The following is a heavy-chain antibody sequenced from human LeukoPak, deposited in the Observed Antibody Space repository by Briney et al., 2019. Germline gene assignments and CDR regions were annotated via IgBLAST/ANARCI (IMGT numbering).Heavy chain of an antibody. CDR2: ISTYNGNT. D-gene: IGHD3-3*01. V-gene: IGHV1-18*01. Sequence: ASVKVSCKASGYTFTSYGISWVRQAPGQGLGWMGWISTYNGNTNYAHKFQGRVTLTTDTSTSTASMELRSLRSDDTAVYYCARDRRYDFWSGYYNYKYYYYGMDVWGQGTTVTVSS. J-gene: IGHJ6*02. CDR3: ARDRRYDFWSGYYNYKYYYYGMDV. CDR1: GYTFTSYG.